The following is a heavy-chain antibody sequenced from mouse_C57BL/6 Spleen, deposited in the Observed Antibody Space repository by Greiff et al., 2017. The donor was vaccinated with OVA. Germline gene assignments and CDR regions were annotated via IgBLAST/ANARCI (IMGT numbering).Heavy chain of an antibody. CDR3: YSNYAMDY. J-gene: IGHJ4*01. V-gene: IGHV1-56*01. CDR2: IFPGSGST. Sequence: VKLQESGPELVRPGASVKISCKAPGYTFTSHWMQWVRQRPGQGLEWIGEIFPGSGSTCSNEKFKGKATLTVNTSSSTAYMQLSSLTSEDSAVYFCYSNYAMDYWGQGTSVTVSS. CDR1: GYTFTSHW. D-gene: IGHD2-5*01.